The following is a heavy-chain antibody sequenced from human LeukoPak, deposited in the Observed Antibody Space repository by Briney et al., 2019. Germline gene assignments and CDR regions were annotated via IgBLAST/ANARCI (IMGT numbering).Heavy chain of an antibody. Sequence: SETLSLTCTVSGGSISSGSYYWSWIRQPAGKGLEWIGRIYTSGSTNYNPSLKSRVTTSVDTSKNQVSLKLSSVTAADTAVYYCARGLGSSWHYYYYYMDVWGKGTTVTVSS. J-gene: IGHJ6*03. CDR2: IYTSGST. D-gene: IGHD6-13*01. CDR3: ARGLGSSWHYYYYYMDV. V-gene: IGHV4-61*02. CDR1: GGSISSGSYY.